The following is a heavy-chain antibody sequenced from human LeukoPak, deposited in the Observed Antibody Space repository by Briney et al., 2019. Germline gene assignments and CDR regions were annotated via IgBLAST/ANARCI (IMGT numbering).Heavy chain of an antibody. D-gene: IGHD3-10*01. V-gene: IGHV3-7*01. CDR2: IKQDGSEK. CDR1: GFTFSSYW. Sequence: PGGSLRLSCAASGFTFSSYWMSWVRQAPGKGLEWVANIKQDGSEKYYVDSVKGRFTISRDTAKNSVYLQMNSLRVDDTAVCYCARDHGRGSTDYFDYWGQGTLVTVSS. J-gene: IGHJ4*02. CDR3: ARDHGRGSTDYFDY.